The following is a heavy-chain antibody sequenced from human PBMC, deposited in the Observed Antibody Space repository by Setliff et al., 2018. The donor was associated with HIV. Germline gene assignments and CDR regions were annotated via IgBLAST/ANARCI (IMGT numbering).Heavy chain of an antibody. CDR1: GGSFTDYY. V-gene: IGHV4-34*01. J-gene: IGHJ6*03. Sequence: ETLSLTCAVFGGSFTDYYWIWIRQPPGKGLEWIGEINHSGSTHYNPSLKSRFIISVDTSKNQFSLKENSMTAADTAVYYCARGARLLAAYSDRWDYFYMAVWGKGTTVTVSS. D-gene: IGHD1-26*01. CDR2: INHSGST. CDR3: ARGARLLAAYSDRWDYFYMAV.